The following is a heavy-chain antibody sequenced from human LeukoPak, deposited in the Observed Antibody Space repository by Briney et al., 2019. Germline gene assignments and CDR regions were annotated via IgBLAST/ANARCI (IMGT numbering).Heavy chain of an antibody. J-gene: IGHJ3*02. CDR2: IWYDGSIK. CDR1: GFSFSSYG. CDR3: AKRWAAYDAFDI. D-gene: IGHD5-24*01. V-gene: IGHV3-33*06. Sequence: GGSLRLSCAASGFSFSSYGMHWVRQAPGKGLEWVAVIWYDGSIKYYGDSVKGRFTISRDNSKNTLYLQMNSLRAEDTAVYYCAKRWAAYDAFDIWGQGTMVTVSS.